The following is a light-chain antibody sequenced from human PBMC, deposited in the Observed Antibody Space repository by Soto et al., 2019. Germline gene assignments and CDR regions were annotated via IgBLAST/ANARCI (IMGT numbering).Light chain of an antibody. V-gene: IGKV3-15*01. CDR3: QQYNNWPPIT. CDR2: GAS. J-gene: IGKJ2*01. CDR1: QSVSSN. Sequence: EVVMTQSPATLSVSPGERATLSCRASQSVSSNLAWYQQKPSQAPRLLIYGASTRATGIPARFSGSGSGTEFTLTISSLQSEDFAIYYCQQYNNWPPITFGQGTKLEIK.